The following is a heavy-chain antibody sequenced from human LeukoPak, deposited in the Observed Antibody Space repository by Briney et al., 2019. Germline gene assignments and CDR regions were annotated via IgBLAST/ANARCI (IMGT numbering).Heavy chain of an antibody. CDR2: ISGNSGAT. D-gene: IGHD4-11*01. Sequence: PSETLSLTCTVSGDFITAYYWSWIRQPPGKGLEWVSVISGNSGATYYADSVKGRFTISRDNAKNTVYLQMNNLRGEDTALYYCSKAGDTNYYRHGDYWGQGTLVTVSS. CDR3: SKAGDTNYYRHGDY. V-gene: IGHV3-23*01. CDR1: GDFITAYY. J-gene: IGHJ4*02.